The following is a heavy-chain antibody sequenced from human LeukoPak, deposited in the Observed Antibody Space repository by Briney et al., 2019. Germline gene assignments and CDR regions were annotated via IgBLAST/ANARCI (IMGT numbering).Heavy chain of an antibody. D-gene: IGHD3-10*01. J-gene: IGHJ6*02. CDR3: ARTGDYYYAMDV. Sequence: GGSLRLSCAASGFTSSNYEMNWVRQAPGKGLEWVSYISSSGSTIYYADSVEGRFTISRDNAKKSLYLQMNSLRAEDTALYYCARTGDYYYAMDVWGQGTTVTVSS. CDR1: GFTSSNYE. CDR2: ISSSGSTI. V-gene: IGHV3-48*03.